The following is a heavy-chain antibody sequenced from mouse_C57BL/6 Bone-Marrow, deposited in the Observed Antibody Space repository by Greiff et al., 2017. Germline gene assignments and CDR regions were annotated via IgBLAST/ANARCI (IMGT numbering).Heavy chain of an antibody. J-gene: IGHJ3*01. CDR3: TTRGYYYGSSYAGFAY. CDR2: IDPENGDT. CDR1: GFNIKDDY. Sequence: EVQVVESGAELVRPGASVKLSCTASGFNIKDDYMHWVKQRPEQGLEWIGWIDPENGDTEYASKFQGKATITADTSSNTAYLQRSSLTSEDTAVYYCTTRGYYYGSSYAGFAYWGQGTLVTVSA. D-gene: IGHD1-1*01. V-gene: IGHV14-4*01.